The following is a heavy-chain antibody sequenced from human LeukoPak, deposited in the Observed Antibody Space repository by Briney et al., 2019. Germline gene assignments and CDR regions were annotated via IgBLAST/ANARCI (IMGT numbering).Heavy chain of an antibody. J-gene: IGHJ4*02. CDR1: GFTFSSYW. CDR3: AKSRSPGFDY. Sequence: GGSLRLSCAASGFTFSSYWMSWVRQAPGKGLEWVSAFSGRGGSTYYADSVKGRFTISRDNSKNTLYLQMNSLRAEDTGVYYCAKSRSPGFDYWGQGTLDTVSS. CDR2: FSGRGGST. V-gene: IGHV3-23*01.